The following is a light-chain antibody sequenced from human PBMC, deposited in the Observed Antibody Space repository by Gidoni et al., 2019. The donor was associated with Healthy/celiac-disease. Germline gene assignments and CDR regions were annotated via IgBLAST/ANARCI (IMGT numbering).Light chain of an antibody. J-gene: IGLJ1*01. CDR1: SSDVGGYKF. CDR3: SSYTSSSTPFV. V-gene: IGLV2-14*01. Sequence: QSALTQPASVAGTPGPSIPISCTGTSSDVGGYKFVSWYQKHPGKAPKLMIYDVSNRPSGVSNRFSGSKSGNTSSLTISGLQAEDAADYYCSSYTSSSTPFVFGTGTKVTVL. CDR2: DVS.